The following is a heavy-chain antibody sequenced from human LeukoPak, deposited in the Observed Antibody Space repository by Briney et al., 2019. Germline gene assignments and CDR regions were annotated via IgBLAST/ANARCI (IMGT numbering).Heavy chain of an antibody. CDR2: MYSGGST. V-gene: IGHV3-66*01. CDR1: GFTVSSNY. D-gene: IGHD2-2*01. Sequence: GGSLRLSCAASGFTVSSNYMNWVRQAPGKGLEWVSVMYSGGSTYYADSVKGRFTISRDNSKNTLYLQMNSLRAEDTAVYYCAKDRSGVPAATPYAFDIWGQGTMVTVSS. CDR3: AKDRSGVPAATPYAFDI. J-gene: IGHJ3*02.